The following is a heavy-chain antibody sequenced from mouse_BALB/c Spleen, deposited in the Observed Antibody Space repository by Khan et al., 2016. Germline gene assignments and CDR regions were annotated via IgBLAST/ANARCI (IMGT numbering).Heavy chain of an antibody. CDR3: ARSQLGLYYAMDY. J-gene: IGHJ4*01. V-gene: IGHV3-2*02. Sequence: EVQLQESGPGLVKPSQSLSLTCTVTGYSITSDYAWNWIRQFPGNKLEWMGYISYSGSTSYNPSLKSRISITRDTSKNPFFLQLNSVTTEDTATYYCARSQLGLYYAMDYWGQGTSVTVSS. CDR2: ISYSGST. D-gene: IGHD3-1*01. CDR1: GYSITSDYA.